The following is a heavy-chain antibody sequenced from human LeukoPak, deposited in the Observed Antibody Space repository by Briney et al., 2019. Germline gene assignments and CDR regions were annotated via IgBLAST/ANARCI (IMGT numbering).Heavy chain of an antibody. CDR1: GFTFSSYS. D-gene: IGHD3-10*01. J-gene: IGHJ4*02. V-gene: IGHV3-21*01. CDR2: ISSSSSYI. Sequence: GGSLRLSCAASGFTFSSYSMNWVRQAPGKGLEWVSSISSSSSYIYYADSVKGRFTISRDNAKNSLYLQMNSLGAEDTAVYYCAREPLKLLWFGEPSGYWGQGTLVTVSS. CDR3: AREPLKLLWFGEPSGY.